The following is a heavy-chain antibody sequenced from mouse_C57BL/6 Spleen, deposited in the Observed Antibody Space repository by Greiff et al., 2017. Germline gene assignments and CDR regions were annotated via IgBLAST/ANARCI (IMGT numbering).Heavy chain of an antibody. Sequence: QVQLKESGPELVKPGASVKISCKASGYAFSSSWMNWVKQRPGKGLEWIGRIYPGDGDTNYNGKFKGKATLTADKSSSTAYMQLSSLTSEDSAVYFCARENVRYLDYWGQGTTLTVSS. V-gene: IGHV1-82*01. D-gene: IGHD1-1*01. CDR1: GYAFSSSW. J-gene: IGHJ2*01. CDR2: IYPGDGDT. CDR3: ARENVRYLDY.